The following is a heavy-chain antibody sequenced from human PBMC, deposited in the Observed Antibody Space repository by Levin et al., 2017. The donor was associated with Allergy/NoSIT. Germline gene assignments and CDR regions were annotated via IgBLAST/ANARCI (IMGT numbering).Heavy chain of an antibody. Sequence: SGPTLVKPTETLTLTCTVSGFSLSNARMGVSWIRQPPGKALEWLAHIFSNDERSYSTSLKSRLTISKDTSKSQVVLSMTNMDPVDTATYYCARMLDFGVTINPHFDYWGQGALVTVSS. CDR1: GFSLSNARMG. J-gene: IGHJ4*02. CDR2: IFSNDER. V-gene: IGHV2-26*01. D-gene: IGHD3-3*01. CDR3: ARMLDFGVTINPHFDY.